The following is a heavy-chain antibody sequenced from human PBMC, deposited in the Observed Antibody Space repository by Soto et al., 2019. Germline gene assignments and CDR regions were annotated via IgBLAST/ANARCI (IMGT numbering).Heavy chain of an antibody. V-gene: IGHV1-69*08. CDR2: IIPILGIA. Sequence: QVQLVQSGAEVKKPGSSVKVSCKASGGTFSSYTISWVRQAPGQGLEWMGRIIPILGIANYAQKVQGRETITADKSTSTSYMELSSLRSEDTAVYYCARDQHCSGGSCYGAFDIWGQGTMVTVSS. J-gene: IGHJ3*02. CDR3: ARDQHCSGGSCYGAFDI. CDR1: GGTFSSYT. D-gene: IGHD2-15*01.